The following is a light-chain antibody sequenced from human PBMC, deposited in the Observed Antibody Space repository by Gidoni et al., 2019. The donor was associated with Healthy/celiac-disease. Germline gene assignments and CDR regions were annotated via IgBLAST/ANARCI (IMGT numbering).Light chain of an antibody. CDR2: GAY. CDR3: QQYNNWPPWT. V-gene: IGKV3-15*01. J-gene: IGKJ1*01. CDR1: QSVSSN. Sequence: ELVMTQSPATLSVSPGERATLSCRASQSVSSNLAWYQQKPGQAHRLLIYGAYTRATGIPARFSGSGSGTEFTLTISSRQSEDVAVYYCQQYNNWPPWTFGQGTKVEIK.